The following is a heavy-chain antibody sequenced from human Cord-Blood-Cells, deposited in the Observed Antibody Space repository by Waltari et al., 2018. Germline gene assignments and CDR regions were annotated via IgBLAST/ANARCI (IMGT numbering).Heavy chain of an antibody. V-gene: IGHV4-38-2*02. CDR1: GYSISSGYY. CDR2: IYHSGST. Sequence: QVQLQESGPGLVKPSETLSLTCTVSGYSISSGYYWGWIRQPPGKGLEWIGSIYHSGSTYSNPSLKSRVTISVDTSKNQFSLKLSSVTAADTAVYYCARGITGITADYWGQGTLVTVSS. J-gene: IGHJ4*02. D-gene: IGHD1-20*01. CDR3: ARGITGITADY.